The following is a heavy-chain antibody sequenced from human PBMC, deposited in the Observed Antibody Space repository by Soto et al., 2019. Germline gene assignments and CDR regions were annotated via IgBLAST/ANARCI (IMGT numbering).Heavy chain of an antibody. CDR3: TRGYQADKNFDY. CDR1: GYTFTSYG. Sequence: GASVKVSCKASGYTFTSYGISWVRQAPGQGLEWMGWISAYNGNTNYAQKLQGRVTMTTDTSTSTAYMELRSLKTEDTAVYYCTRGYQADKNFDYWGQGTLVTVSS. D-gene: IGHD2-2*01. CDR2: ISAYNGNT. V-gene: IGHV1-18*01. J-gene: IGHJ4*02.